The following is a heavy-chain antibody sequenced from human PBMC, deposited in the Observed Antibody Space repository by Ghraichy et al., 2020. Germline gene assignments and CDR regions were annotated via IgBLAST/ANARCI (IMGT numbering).Heavy chain of an antibody. D-gene: IGHD2-15*01. CDR3: AKSLLSYYFEY. CDR1: GFTFSSNA. Sequence: GGSLRLSCAASGFTFSSNAMSWVRQAPGKGLEWVSGISGIGGSIYYADSVKGRFTISRDNSKNTLSLQMNSLRAEDTAVYYCAKSLLSYYFEYWGQGTLVTVSS. V-gene: IGHV3-23*01. CDR2: ISGIGGSI. J-gene: IGHJ4*02.